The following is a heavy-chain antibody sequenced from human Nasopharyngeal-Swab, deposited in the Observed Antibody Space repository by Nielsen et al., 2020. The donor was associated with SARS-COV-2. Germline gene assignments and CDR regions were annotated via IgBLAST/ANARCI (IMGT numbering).Heavy chain of an antibody. CDR2: IWYDGSNK. V-gene: IGHV3-33*06. Sequence: VRQMPGKGLEWVAVIWYDGSNKYYADSVKGRFTISRDNSKNTLYLQMNGLRAEDTAVYYCAKDSIRYYYDASGAFDIWGQGTMVTVSS. J-gene: IGHJ3*02. D-gene: IGHD3-22*01. CDR3: AKDSIRYYYDASGAFDI.